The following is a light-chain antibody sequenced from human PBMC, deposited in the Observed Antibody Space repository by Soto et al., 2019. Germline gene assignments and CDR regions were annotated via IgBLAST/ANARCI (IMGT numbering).Light chain of an antibody. J-gene: IGKJ2*01. CDR2: GAS. Sequence: EIVMTQSPATLSVSPGERVTLSCRASESLSTYLAWYQQKPGQAPRLLIYGASTKATGIPARFSGSGSATDFTLTISILQSEDFAVYYCQIYNDWPFTFGQGTKLEI. CDR3: QIYNDWPFT. CDR1: ESLSTY. V-gene: IGKV3-15*01.